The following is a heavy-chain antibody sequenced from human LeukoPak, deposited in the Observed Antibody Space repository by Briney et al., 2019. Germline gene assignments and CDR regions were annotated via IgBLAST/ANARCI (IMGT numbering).Heavy chain of an antibody. CDR3: AKAAAYNLDV. CDR2: IFSSGVT. D-gene: IGHD5-24*01. CDR1: GDSVSDYKW. Sequence: SETLSLTCAVSGDSVSDYKWWCWVRQPPGKGLEWIGEIFSSGVTNYNPSLKSRVTVLIHKSENQFSLRLSSGTAAGTAIYYCAKAAAYNLDVGGKGTTVTVSS. V-gene: IGHV4-4*02. J-gene: IGHJ6*04.